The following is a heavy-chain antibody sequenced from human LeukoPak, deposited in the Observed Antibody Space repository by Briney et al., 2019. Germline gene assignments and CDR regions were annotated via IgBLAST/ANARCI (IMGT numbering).Heavy chain of an antibody. CDR3: ARGATLTYYYDSSGFYSFDS. D-gene: IGHD3-22*01. J-gene: IGHJ4*02. Sequence: ASVKVSCKASGYTFTDCYLNWVRQAPGQGLEWMGWINPKSGATNFAQTFQARVTMTRDKPISTVYMELRRLTSDDTAVYYCARGATLTYYYDSSGFYSFDSWGQGSLITVSS. CDR1: GYTFTDCY. V-gene: IGHV1-2*02. CDR2: INPKSGAT.